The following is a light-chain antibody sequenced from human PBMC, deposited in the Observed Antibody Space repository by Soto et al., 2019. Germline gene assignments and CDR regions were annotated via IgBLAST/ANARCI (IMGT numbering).Light chain of an antibody. J-gene: IGKJ2*01. V-gene: IGKV1-39*01. Sequence: DIQMTQSPSSLSASVGDRVTITCRASQSISSSLNWYQQKPGKAPKLLIHAASSLQSGVPSRFSGSESGTDFTLTISSLQPEDFATYYCQQTYSSLYTFGQGT. CDR1: QSISSS. CDR2: AAS. CDR3: QQTYSSLYT.